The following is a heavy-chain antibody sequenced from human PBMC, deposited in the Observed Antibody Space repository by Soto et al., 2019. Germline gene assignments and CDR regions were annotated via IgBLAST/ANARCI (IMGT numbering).Heavy chain of an antibody. CDR2: ISGSGGSP. CDR1: GFTFNIYT. V-gene: IGHV3-23*01. J-gene: IGHJ4*01. CDR3: AKARCTGNSCYVPDY. D-gene: IGHD2-8*02. Sequence: PGGSLRLSCAASGFTFNIYTMAWVRQAPGKGLEWVSYISGSGGSPSYADSVQGRFTISRDNSRNTISLQMNSLRAEDTATYYCAKARCTGNSCYVPDYWGHGSLVTVSS.